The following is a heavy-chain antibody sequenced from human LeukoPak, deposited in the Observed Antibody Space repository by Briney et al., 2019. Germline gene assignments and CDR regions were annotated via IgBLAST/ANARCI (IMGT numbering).Heavy chain of an antibody. CDR3: ARDRKYGDSYFDY. CDR1: GGSFTMYY. CDR2: IYTTGST. J-gene: IGHJ4*02. Sequence: PSETLSLTCTVSGGSFTMYYWSWTRQPAGKGLEWIGRIYTTGSTNYNPSLKSRVAMSVDTSKGQFSLKLSSVTAADTAVYYCARDRKYGDSYFDYWGQGILLTVSS. V-gene: IGHV4-4*07. D-gene: IGHD4-17*01.